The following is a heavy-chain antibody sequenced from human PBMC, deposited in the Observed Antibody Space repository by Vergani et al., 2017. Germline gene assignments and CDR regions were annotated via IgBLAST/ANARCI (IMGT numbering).Heavy chain of an antibody. CDR2: INTNTGNP. CDR1: GYTFTSYA. CDR3: ARDFVVYDILTGSYYYYGMDV. J-gene: IGHJ6*02. Sequence: QVQLVQSGSELKKPGASVKVSCKASGYTFTSYAMNWVRQAPGQGLEWMGWINTNTGNPTYAQGFTGRFVFSLDISVSTAYLQISSLKAEDTAVYYCARDFVVYDILTGSYYYYGMDVWGQGTTVTVSS. D-gene: IGHD3-9*01. V-gene: IGHV7-4-1*02.